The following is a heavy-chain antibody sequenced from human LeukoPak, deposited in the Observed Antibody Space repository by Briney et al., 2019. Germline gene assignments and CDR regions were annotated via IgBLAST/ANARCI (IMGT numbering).Heavy chain of an antibody. D-gene: IGHD2-8*01. J-gene: IGHJ5*02. CDR3: ARGQCSDNWFDP. Sequence: SVKVSCKASGGTLSSYAISWVRQALGQPLEWIGRIIPIFGTANYAQKFQGRVTFTTDESTSTAYMELSSLRSEDTAVYYCARGQCSDNWFDPWGQGTLVTVSS. CDR2: IIPIFGTA. CDR1: GGTLSSYA. V-gene: IGHV1-69*05.